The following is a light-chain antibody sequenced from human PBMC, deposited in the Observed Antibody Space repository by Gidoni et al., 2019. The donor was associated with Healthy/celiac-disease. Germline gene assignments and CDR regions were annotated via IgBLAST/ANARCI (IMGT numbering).Light chain of an antibody. J-gene: IGKJ1*01. CDR3: QQFGT. CDR2: KAS. Sequence: DIQMTQSPSTLSASVGDSVTIPCRGRQSISSWLAWYQQKPGKGPKLLIYKASRLERGVPPRFSGSGSGTEFTLTISSLQPDDFATYYCQQFGTFGQGTKVEIK. V-gene: IGKV1-5*03. CDR1: QSISSW.